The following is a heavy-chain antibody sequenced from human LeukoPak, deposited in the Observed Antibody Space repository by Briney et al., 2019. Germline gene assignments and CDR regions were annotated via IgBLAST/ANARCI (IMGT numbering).Heavy chain of an antibody. V-gene: IGHV1-18*01. Sequence: ASVKDSCKASGYTFTNYGISWVRQAPGQGLEWMGWISAYNGNTNYAQKLQGRVTMTTDTSTSTAYMELRSLRSDDTAVYYCARRYCSSTSCHYYYYMDVWGKGTTVTVSS. CDR1: GYTFTNYG. D-gene: IGHD2-2*01. CDR2: ISAYNGNT. CDR3: ARRYCSSTSCHYYYYMDV. J-gene: IGHJ6*03.